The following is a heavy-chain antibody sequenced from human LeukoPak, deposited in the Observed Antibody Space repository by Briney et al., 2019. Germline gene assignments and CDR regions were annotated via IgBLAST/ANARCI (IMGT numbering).Heavy chain of an antibody. CDR1: GGSISSRSYY. CDR2: VFASGSA. CDR3: ARDSGSYYYFDY. J-gene: IGHJ4*02. V-gene: IGHV4-61*02. D-gene: IGHD1-26*01. Sequence: SQTLSLTCTVSGGSISSRSYYWSWIRQPAGKGLEWIGRVFASGSAKYNPSLKSRVTISLDTSKNQFSLKLSSVTAADMAVYYCARDSGSYYYFDYWGQGTLVTVSS.